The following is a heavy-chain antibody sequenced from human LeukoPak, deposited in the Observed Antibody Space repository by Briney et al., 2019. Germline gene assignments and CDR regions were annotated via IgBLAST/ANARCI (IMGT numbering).Heavy chain of an antibody. D-gene: IGHD3-10*01. Sequence: ASVKVSCKASGYTFTSFDINWVRQATGQGLEWMGWMNPNSGNTGSAQKFQGRITMTRNTSITTAYMELSSLRSEDTAVYYCARAFARFGELYYFDYWGQGTLVTVSS. V-gene: IGHV1-8*01. CDR1: GYTFTSFD. CDR3: ARAFARFGELYYFDY. CDR2: MNPNSGNT. J-gene: IGHJ4*02.